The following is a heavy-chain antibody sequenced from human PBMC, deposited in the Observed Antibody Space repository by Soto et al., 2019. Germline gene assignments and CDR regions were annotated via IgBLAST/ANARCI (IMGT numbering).Heavy chain of an antibody. CDR3: ARDAEYYDFWSGYHYYYYYMDV. D-gene: IGHD3-3*01. CDR1: GYTFTSYG. V-gene: IGHV1-18*01. Sequence: QVQLVQSGAEVKKPGASVKVSCKASGYTFTSYGISWVRQAPGQGLEWMGWISAYNGNTNYAQKLRGRVTMTTDTSTSTAYMELRSLRSDDTAVYYCARDAEYYDFWSGYHYYYYYMDVWGKGTTVTVSS. J-gene: IGHJ6*03. CDR2: ISAYNGNT.